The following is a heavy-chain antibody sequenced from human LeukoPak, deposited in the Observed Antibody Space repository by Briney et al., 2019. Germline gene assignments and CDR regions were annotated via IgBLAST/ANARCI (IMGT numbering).Heavy chain of an antibody. CDR2: MYISGGT. CDR1: GGSITSHY. D-gene: IGHD3-10*01. CDR3: ARWDYNSIDY. V-gene: IGHV4-4*07. J-gene: IGHJ4*02. Sequence: SETLSLTCSVSGGSITSHYWNWIRQPAGKGLEWIGRMYISGGTNYNPTLKSRVSMSIDTSKNQFSLKLRSVTAADTAVYYCARWDYNSIDYWGQGTLVTVSS.